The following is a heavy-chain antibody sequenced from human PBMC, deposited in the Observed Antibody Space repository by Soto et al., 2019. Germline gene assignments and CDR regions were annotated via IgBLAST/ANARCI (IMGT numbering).Heavy chain of an antibody. CDR2: ISAYNGNT. Sequence: ASVKVSCKASGYTFTSYGISWVRQAPEQGLEWMGWISAYNGNTNFAQKVQGRVTMTTDKSTSTTYMELRSLRSDDTAVYYCARNIAARYYYYMDVWGKGTTVTVSS. V-gene: IGHV1-18*01. D-gene: IGHD6-6*01. J-gene: IGHJ6*03. CDR3: ARNIAARYYYYMDV. CDR1: GYTFTSYG.